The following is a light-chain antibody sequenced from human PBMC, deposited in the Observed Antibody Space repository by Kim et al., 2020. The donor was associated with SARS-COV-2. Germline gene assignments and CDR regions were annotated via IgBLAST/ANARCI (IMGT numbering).Light chain of an antibody. CDR1: SXNIGAGYV. Sequence: QSVLTQPPSVSGAPGQRVTISCTGSSXNIGAGYVVHGYQQLPGTAPKLLIYGNXNRPSGVPDRFSGSKSGTSASLAITGLQAEDEAXYYCQSYDSSLSALYXFGTGTXVT. V-gene: IGLV1-40*01. J-gene: IGLJ1*01. CDR2: GNX. CDR3: QSYDSSLSALYX.